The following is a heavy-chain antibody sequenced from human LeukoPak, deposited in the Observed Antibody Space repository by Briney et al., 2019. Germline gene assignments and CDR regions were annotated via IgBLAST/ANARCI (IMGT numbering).Heavy chain of an antibody. V-gene: IGHV3-30-3*01. J-gene: IGHJ6*02. D-gene: IGHD3-3*01. CDR2: ISYDGSNK. CDR3: ARDPLSPSITIFGVVMSYYGMDV. CDR1: GFTFSSYA. Sequence: GGSLRLSCAASGFTFSSYAMHWVCQAPGKGLEWVAVISYDGSNKYYAGSVKGRFTISRDNSKNTLYLQMNSLRAEDTAVYYCARDPLSPSITIFGVVMSYYGMDVWGQGTTVTVSS.